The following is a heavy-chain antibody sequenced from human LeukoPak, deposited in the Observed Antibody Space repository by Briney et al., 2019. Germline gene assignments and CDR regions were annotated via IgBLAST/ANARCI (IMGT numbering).Heavy chain of an antibody. CDR1: GFTFSSYE. CDR2: ISSSGSTI. J-gene: IGHJ6*04. CDR3: AELGITMIGGV. V-gene: IGHV3-48*03. Sequence: GGSLRLSCAASGFTFSSYEMNWVRQAPGKGLEWVSYISSSGSTIYYADSVKGRFTISRDNAMNSLYLQMNSLRAEDTAVYYCAELGITMIGGVWGKGTTVTISS. D-gene: IGHD3-10*02.